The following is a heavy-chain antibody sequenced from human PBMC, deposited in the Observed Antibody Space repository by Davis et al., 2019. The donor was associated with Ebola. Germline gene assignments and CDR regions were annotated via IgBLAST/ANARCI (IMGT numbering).Heavy chain of an antibody. CDR2: INPNTGGT. CDR1: AYTFTGYY. Sequence: ASVKVSCKTSAYTFTGYYIHWVRQAPGQGLEWMGWINPNTGGTNYAQKFQGRVTITRDMSITTAYMELNSLTSDDTAVYYCTREGSSGGYHGNYFDYWGQGTLVSVSS. J-gene: IGHJ4*02. D-gene: IGHD1-26*01. CDR3: TREGSSGGYHGNYFDY. V-gene: IGHV1-2*02.